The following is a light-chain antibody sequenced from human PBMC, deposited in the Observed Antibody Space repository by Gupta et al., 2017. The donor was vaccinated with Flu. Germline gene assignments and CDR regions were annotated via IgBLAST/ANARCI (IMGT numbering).Light chain of an antibody. CDR3: QSSAGRDEVV. Sequence: SSELTQPPSLSVSPGQTATITCSGDTLPNQYASWYHQNPGHAPLLVINKDVGSPAGLPGRISGSSSGTTVTLTISVVAEDEAGDYYYQSSAGRDEVVFGGGTKLTVL. J-gene: IGLJ3*02. V-gene: IGLV3-25*02. CDR2: KDV. CDR1: TLPNQY.